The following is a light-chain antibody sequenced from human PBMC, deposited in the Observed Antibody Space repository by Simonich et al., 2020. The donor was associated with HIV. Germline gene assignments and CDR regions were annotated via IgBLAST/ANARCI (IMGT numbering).Light chain of an antibody. CDR3: QSYDSSNVV. Sequence: NFMLTQPYSVSESPGKTVTISCTRSSGSIASNDVKCYQQRPGSSPTTVIYEDNQRPSGVPDPFSGSIDSSSNSASLTISGLKTEDEADYYCQSYDSSNVVFGGGTKLTVL. CDR1: SGSIASND. CDR2: EDN. J-gene: IGLJ2*01. V-gene: IGLV6-57*01.